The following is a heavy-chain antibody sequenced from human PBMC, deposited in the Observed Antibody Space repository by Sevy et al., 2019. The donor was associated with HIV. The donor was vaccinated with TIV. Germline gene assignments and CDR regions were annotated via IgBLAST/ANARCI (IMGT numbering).Heavy chain of an antibody. CDR3: ARETITIFGVVIRPYFDY. D-gene: IGHD3-3*01. J-gene: IGHJ4*02. CDR1: GFTFSSYG. CDR2: IWYDGSNK. V-gene: IGHV3-33*01. Sequence: GESLKISCAASGFTFSSYGMHWVRQAPGKGLEWVAVIWYDGSNKYYADSVKGRFTISRDNSKNTLYLQMNSLRAEDTAVYYCARETITIFGVVIRPYFDYWGQGTLVTVSS.